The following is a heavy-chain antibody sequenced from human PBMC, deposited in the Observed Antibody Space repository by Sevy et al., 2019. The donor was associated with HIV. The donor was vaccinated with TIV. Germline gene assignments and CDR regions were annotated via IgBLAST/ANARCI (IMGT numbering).Heavy chain of an antibody. V-gene: IGHV4-39*01. D-gene: IGHD5-18*01. CDR2: IYHTGST. J-gene: IGHJ4*02. CDR1: GGSISGRSYY. Sequence: SETLSLTCSVSGGSISGRSYYWGWIRQPPGKGLEWIGNIYHTGSTYYNPSLKSRVTVSVDTSKKQFSLNLTSVTAADTAVYYCHLSLGYIYGLDYWSQGTLVTVS. CDR3: HLSLGYIYGLDY.